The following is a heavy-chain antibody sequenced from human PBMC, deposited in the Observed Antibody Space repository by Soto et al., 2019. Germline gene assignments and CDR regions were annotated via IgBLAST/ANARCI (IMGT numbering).Heavy chain of an antibody. CDR3: ARAGDSSGYYYYYFDY. J-gene: IGHJ4*02. V-gene: IGHV4-34*01. Sequence: SETLSLTCAVYGGSFSGYYWSWIRQPPGKGLEWIGEINHSGSTNYNPSLKSRVTISVDTSKNQFSLKLSSVTAADTAVYYCARAGDSSGYYYYYFDYWGQGTLVTVSS. CDR1: GGSFSGYY. D-gene: IGHD3-22*01. CDR2: INHSGST.